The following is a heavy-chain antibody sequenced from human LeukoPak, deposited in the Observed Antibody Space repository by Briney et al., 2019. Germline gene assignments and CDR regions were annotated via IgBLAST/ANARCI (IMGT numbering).Heavy chain of an antibody. Sequence: AGGSLRLSCAASGFTFSTYWMNWVRQAPGKGLEWVANINQDGSKKNYVDSVKGRFTISRDNAKNSLYLQMNSLRAEDTAGYYCARGRPDYWGQGTLVTVSS. CDR3: ARGRPDY. CDR2: INQDGSKK. V-gene: IGHV3-7*01. CDR1: GFTFSTYW. J-gene: IGHJ4*02.